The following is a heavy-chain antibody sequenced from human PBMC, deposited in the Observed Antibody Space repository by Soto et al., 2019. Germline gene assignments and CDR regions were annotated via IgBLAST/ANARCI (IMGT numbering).Heavy chain of an antibody. V-gene: IGHV1-18*01. J-gene: IGHJ4*02. Sequence: ALVKVSCKASGYIFTSYGISWVRQAPGQGLEWMGWISAYNGNTNYAQKLQGRVTMTTDTSTSTAYMELRSLRSDDTAVYYCARDEGYYDILTGYWDFDYWGQGTLVTVSS. CDR3: ARDEGYYDILTGYWDFDY. CDR2: ISAYNGNT. D-gene: IGHD3-9*01. CDR1: GYIFTSYG.